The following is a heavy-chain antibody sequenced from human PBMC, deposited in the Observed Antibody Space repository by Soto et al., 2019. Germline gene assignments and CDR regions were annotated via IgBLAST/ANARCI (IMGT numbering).Heavy chain of an antibody. Sequence: EVQLLESGGGLVQPGGSLRLSCAASGFTFSSYAMSWVRQAPGKGLEWVSAISGSGGSTYYADSVKGRFTISRDNSKNTLYLQMNSLRAEDTAVYYGAKDPVYDYGDPATSDYWGQGTLVTVSS. V-gene: IGHV3-23*01. J-gene: IGHJ4*02. CDR3: AKDPVYDYGDPATSDY. CDR1: GFTFSSYA. CDR2: ISGSGGST. D-gene: IGHD4-17*01.